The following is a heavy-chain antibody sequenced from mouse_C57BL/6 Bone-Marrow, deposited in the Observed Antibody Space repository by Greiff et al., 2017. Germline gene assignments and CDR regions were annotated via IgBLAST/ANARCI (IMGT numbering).Heavy chain of an antibody. CDR1: GFNIKDDY. CDR3: TRVDYYGSSLYYFDY. D-gene: IGHD1-1*01. V-gene: IGHV14-4*01. J-gene: IGHJ2*01. Sequence: EVQLQQSGAELVRPGASVKLSCTASGFNIKDDYMHWVKQRPEQGLEWIGWIDPENGDTEYASKFQGKATITVDTSSNTAYLQLSSLTSEDTAVYYCTRVDYYGSSLYYFDYWGQGTTLTVSS. CDR2: IDPENGDT.